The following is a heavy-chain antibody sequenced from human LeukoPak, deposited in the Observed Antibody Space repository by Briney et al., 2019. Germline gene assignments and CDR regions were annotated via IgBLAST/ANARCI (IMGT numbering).Heavy chain of an antibody. V-gene: IGHV3-66*01. CDR3: ARDGSNFYFDY. J-gene: IGHJ4*02. D-gene: IGHD5-24*01. CDR1: GFIVSSNH. CDR2: IYINAGTT. Sequence: PGGSLRLSCAASGFIVSSNHMNWVRQTPGKGLEWVSIIYINAGTTHCADSVKGRFIISRDNSENTVYLQMNNLRADDSAVYYCARDGSNFYFDYWGQGALVTVSS.